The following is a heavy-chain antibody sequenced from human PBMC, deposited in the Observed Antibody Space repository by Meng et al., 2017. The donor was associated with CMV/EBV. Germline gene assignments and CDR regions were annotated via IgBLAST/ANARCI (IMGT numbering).Heavy chain of an antibody. V-gene: IGHV3-48*03. CDR3: ARDTARLHYYYGMDV. CDR1: GFTFSSYE. J-gene: IGHJ6*02. D-gene: IGHD6-6*01. CDR2: ISSSGSTI. Sequence: GESLKISCAASGFTFSSYEMNWVRQAPGKGLEWVSYISSSGSTIYYADSVKGRFTISRDNAKNSLYLQMNSLRAEDTAVYYCARDTARLHYYYGMDVWGQGTTVTVSS.